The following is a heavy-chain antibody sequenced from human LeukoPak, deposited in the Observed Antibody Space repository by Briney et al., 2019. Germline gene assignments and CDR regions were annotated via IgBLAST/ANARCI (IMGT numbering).Heavy chain of an antibody. Sequence: PGGSLRLSCAASGFTFGSYAMSWVRQAPGKGLEWVSAISGSGGSTYYADSVKGRLTISRDNSKNTVSLQMNSLRDDDTAVYFRARESPVAAVGGSWFDPWGQGTLVTVSS. CDR2: ISGSGGST. CDR1: GFTFGSYA. CDR3: ARESPVAAVGGSWFDP. J-gene: IGHJ5*02. V-gene: IGHV3-23*01. D-gene: IGHD6-13*01.